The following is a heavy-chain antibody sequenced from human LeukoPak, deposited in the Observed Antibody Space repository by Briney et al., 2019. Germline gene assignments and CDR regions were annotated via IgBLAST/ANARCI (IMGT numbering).Heavy chain of an antibody. CDR3: ARDTVTIFGVVDYYYGMDV. CDR1: GFTFSSYS. V-gene: IGHV3-21*01. J-gene: IGHJ6*02. D-gene: IGHD3-3*01. CDR2: ISSSSSYI. Sequence: PGGSLRLSCAASGFTFSSYSMNWVRQAPGKGLEWVSSISSSSSYIYYADSMKGRFTISRDNAKNSLYLQMNSLRAEDTAVYYCARDTVTIFGVVDYYYGMDVWGQGTTVTVSS.